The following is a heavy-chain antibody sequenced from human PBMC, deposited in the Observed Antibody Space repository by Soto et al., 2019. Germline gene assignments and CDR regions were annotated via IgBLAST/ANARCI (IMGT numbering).Heavy chain of an antibody. CDR3: AKALIYSYGQALFDP. CDR1: GFTFSSYA. J-gene: IGHJ5*02. CDR2: ISGSGGST. D-gene: IGHD5-18*01. Sequence: HPGGSLRLSCAASGFTFSSYAMSWVRQAPGKGLEWVSAISGSGGSTYYADSVKGRFTISRDNSKNTLYLQMNSLRAEDTAVYYCAKALIYSYGQALFDPWGQGTLVTVSS. V-gene: IGHV3-23*01.